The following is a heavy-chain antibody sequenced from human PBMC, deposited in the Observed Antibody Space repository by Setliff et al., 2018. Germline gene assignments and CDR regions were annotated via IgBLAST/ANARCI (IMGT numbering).Heavy chain of an antibody. CDR2: IYIGGSA. CDR3: ARDYYDSSGYYLLAFDI. Sequence: PSETLSLTCTVSGGSISSYYWSWFRQPAGKGLEWIGHIYIGGSANYNPSLKSRVTMSIDTSKNQFSLKLSSVTAADTAVYYCARDYYDSSGYYLLAFDIWGQGTMVTVSS. J-gene: IGHJ3*02. D-gene: IGHD3-22*01. CDR1: GGSISSYY. V-gene: IGHV4-4*07.